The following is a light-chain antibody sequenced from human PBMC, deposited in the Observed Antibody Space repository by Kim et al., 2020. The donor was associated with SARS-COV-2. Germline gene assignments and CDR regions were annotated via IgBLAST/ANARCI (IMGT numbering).Light chain of an antibody. Sequence: SPGYSATLSRRPSQSVRLSYLPWHQQNPPQSPRLLIYGASNRATGIPDRFSGSGSGTDFTLTISRLEPEDFAVYYCQHYGSSPYTFGQGTKLEI. CDR2: GAS. V-gene: IGKV3-20*01. CDR1: QSVRLSY. CDR3: QHYGSSPYT. J-gene: IGKJ2*01.